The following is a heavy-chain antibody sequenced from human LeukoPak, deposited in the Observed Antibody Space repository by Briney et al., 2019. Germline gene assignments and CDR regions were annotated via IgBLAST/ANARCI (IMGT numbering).Heavy chain of an antibody. CDR3: AREYSGFDF. CDR2: IYYSGST. J-gene: IGHJ4*02. CDR1: GDPISGYSDY. V-gene: IGHV4-61*08. Sequence: ASETLSLTCTVSGDPISGYSDYKWTWIRQPPGKGLEWIGYIYYSGSTNYNPSLKSRVTISVDTSKNQFSLKLPSVTAADTAVYYCAREYSGFDFWGQGTLVTASS. D-gene: IGHD5-12*01.